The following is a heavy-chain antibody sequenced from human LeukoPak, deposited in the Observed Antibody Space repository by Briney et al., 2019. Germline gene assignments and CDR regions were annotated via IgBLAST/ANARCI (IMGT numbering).Heavy chain of an antibody. V-gene: IGHV4-34*01. Sequence: SETLSLTCAVYGGSFSGYYWSWIRQPPGKGLEWIGEINHSGSTNYNPSLKSRVTISVDTSKNQFSLKLSSVTAADTAVYYCARSFGTNYYYYYMDVWGKGTTVTVSS. CDR3: ARSFGTNYYYYYMDV. CDR2: INHSGST. J-gene: IGHJ6*03. CDR1: GGSFSGYY. D-gene: IGHD3-16*01.